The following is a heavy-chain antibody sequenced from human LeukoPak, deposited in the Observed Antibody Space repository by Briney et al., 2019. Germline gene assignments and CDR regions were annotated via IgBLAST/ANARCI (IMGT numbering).Heavy chain of an antibody. CDR2: ISSSGSTI. Sequence: GGSLRLSCAASGFTFSSYEMNWARQAPGKGLEWVSYISSSGSTIYYADSVKGRFTISRDNAKNSLYLQMNSLRAEDTAVYYCARESRYGMDVWGQGTTVTVSS. J-gene: IGHJ6*02. V-gene: IGHV3-48*03. CDR3: ARESRYGMDV. CDR1: GFTFSSYE.